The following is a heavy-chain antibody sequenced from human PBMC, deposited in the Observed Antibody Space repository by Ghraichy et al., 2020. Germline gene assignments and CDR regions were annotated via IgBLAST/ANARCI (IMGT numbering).Heavy chain of an antibody. V-gene: IGHV3-43*01. Sequence: SCAASGFTFEDYSMHWVRQAPGKGLEWVSLISWDGEITYYAESVKGRFTISRDNSKNSLYLQMNSLRSEDTALYYCARDLFRGDGYNFICYSGMDVWGQGTTVTVSS. CDR3: ARDLFRGDGYNFICYSGMDV. CDR2: ISWDGEIT. J-gene: IGHJ6*02. D-gene: IGHD5-24*01. CDR1: GFTFEDYS.